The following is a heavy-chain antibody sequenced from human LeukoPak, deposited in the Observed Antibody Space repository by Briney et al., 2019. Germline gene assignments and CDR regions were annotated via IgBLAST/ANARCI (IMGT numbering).Heavy chain of an antibody. CDR3: VRQSTGLDY. CDR1: GFTFSTHT. Sequence: GGALRLSCAPSGFTFSTHTMHWVRQAPGKGLEWVAVIEDDGRNKFHAESVRVRFTISRDNSSNTLYLQLDSLRSEDTAVYYCVRQSTGLDYWGQGTLVTVSS. CDR2: IEDDGRNK. D-gene: IGHD5/OR15-5a*01. J-gene: IGHJ4*02. V-gene: IGHV3-30*04.